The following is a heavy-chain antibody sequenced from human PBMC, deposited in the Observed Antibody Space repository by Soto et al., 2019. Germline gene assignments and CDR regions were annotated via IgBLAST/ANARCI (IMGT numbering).Heavy chain of an antibody. Sequence: QVQLVESGGGVVQPGRSLRLSCAASGFTFSSYGMHWVRQAPGKGLEWVAVISYDGSNKYYADSVKGRFTISRDNSKNTRYLQMNSLRAEDTAVYYCAKDQRQLDFFFDYGGQGTLVTVSS. V-gene: IGHV3-30*18. CDR1: GFTFSSYG. CDR3: AKDQRQLDFFFDY. D-gene: IGHD6-6*01. J-gene: IGHJ4*02. CDR2: ISYDGSNK.